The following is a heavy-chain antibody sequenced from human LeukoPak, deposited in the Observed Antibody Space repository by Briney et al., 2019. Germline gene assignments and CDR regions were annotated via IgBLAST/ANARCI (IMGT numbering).Heavy chain of an antibody. J-gene: IGHJ4*02. CDR3: ARDPRTTIFGLVTPFDY. Sequence: ASVKVSCKASGYTFTGYYMHWVRQAPGQGLEWMGWINPNSGGTNYAQKFQGRVTMTRDTSISTAYMELSRLRSDDTAVHYCARDPRTTIFGLVTPFDYWGQGTLVTVSS. V-gene: IGHV1-2*02. CDR2: INPNSGGT. CDR1: GYTFTGYY. D-gene: IGHD3-3*01.